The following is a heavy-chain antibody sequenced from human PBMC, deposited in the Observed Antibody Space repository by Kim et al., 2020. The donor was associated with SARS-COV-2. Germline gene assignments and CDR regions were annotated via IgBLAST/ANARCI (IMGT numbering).Heavy chain of an antibody. V-gene: IGHV1-69*13. CDR2: IIPIFGTA. CDR1: GGTFSSYA. D-gene: IGHD3-22*01. CDR3: ARGGDIAARPYYYDSSGYYYLDY. Sequence: SVKVSCKASGGTFSSYAISWVRQAPGQGLEWMGGIIPIFGTANYAQKFQGRVTITADESTSTAYMELSSLRSEDTAVYYCARGGDIAARPYYYDSSGYYYLDYWGQGTLVTVSS. J-gene: IGHJ4*02.